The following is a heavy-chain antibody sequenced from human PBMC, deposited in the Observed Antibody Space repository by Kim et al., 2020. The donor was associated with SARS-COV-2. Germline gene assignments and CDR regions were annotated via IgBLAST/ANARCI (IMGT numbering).Heavy chain of an antibody. J-gene: IGHJ4*02. V-gene: IGHV4-31*02. D-gene: IGHD3-22*01. Sequence: SLKSRVTISVGTSKNQFSLKLSSVTAADTAVYYCARTRITMIVVVTHFDYWGQGTLVTVSS. CDR3: ARTRITMIVVVTHFDY.